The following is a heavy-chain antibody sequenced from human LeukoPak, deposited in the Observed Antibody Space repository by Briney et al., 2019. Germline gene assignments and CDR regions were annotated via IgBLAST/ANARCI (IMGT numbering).Heavy chain of an antibody. CDR1: RFTFSSYS. V-gene: IGHV3-23*01. CDR2: ISGSGGST. Sequence: PGGSLRLSCAASRFTFSSYSMNWVRQAPGKGLEWVSAISGSGGSTYYADSVKGRFTISRDNSKNTLYLHMNSLRAEDTAVYHCAKDGVVRGVIAPRTRAYYFDYWGQGTLVTVSS. CDR3: AKDGVVRGVIAPRTRAYYFDY. J-gene: IGHJ4*02. D-gene: IGHD3-10*01.